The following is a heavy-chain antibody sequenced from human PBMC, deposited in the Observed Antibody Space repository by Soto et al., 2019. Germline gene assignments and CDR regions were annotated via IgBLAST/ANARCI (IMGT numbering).Heavy chain of an antibody. CDR2: IIPIFGTA. Sequence: QVQLVQSGAEVKQPGSSVKVSCKASGGTFSSYAISWVRQAPGQGLEWMGGIIPIFGTANYAQKFQGRVTITADESTRPAYMAQSSLRSEDTAVYYWASAPAGNHMRYWGQGPLVTVSS. J-gene: IGHJ4*02. D-gene: IGHD6-13*01. CDR3: ASAPAGNHMRY. CDR1: GGTFSSYA. V-gene: IGHV1-69*12.